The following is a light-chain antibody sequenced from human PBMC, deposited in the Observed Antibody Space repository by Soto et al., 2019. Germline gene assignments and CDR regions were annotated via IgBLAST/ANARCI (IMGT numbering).Light chain of an antibody. CDR2: GAS. Sequence: EIVMTQSPATLSVSPGERATLSCRASQSVSSNLAWYQQKPGQAPRLLIYGASTRATGIPARFSGSGSGTEFTLTISSLKYEDFAVYYCQQYNNWPRTCGQGTKVEIK. CDR1: QSVSSN. V-gene: IGKV3-15*01. CDR3: QQYNNWPRT. J-gene: IGKJ1*01.